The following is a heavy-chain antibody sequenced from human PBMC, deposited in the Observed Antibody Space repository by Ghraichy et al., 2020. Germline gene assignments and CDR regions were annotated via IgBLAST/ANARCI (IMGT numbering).Heavy chain of an antibody. CDR3: AKWDTVTTFYYHYHMDV. V-gene: IGHV3-23*01. D-gene: IGHD4-17*01. CDR2: ISGSRGST. J-gene: IGHJ6*02. CDR1: GFTFSSYA. Sequence: GESLNISCAASGFTFSSYAMSWVRQAPEKGLEWVSAISGSRGSTYYADSVKGRFTISRDNSKNTLYLQMNSLRAEDTAVYYCAKWDTVTTFYYHYHMDVWGQGTTVTVSS.